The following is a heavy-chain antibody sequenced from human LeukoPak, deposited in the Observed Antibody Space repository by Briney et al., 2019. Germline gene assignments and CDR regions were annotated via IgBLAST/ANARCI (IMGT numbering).Heavy chain of an antibody. V-gene: IGHV3-7*01. CDR1: GFTFSSYW. Sequence: GGSLRLSCAASGFTFSSYWMSWVRQAPGKGLEWVANIKQDGSEKYYVDSVKGRFTISRDNAKNSLYLQMNSLRAEDTAVYYCARDWDTAMIYYFEYWGQGTLVTVSS. J-gene: IGHJ4*02. CDR3: ARDWDTAMIYYFEY. D-gene: IGHD5-18*01. CDR2: IKQDGSEK.